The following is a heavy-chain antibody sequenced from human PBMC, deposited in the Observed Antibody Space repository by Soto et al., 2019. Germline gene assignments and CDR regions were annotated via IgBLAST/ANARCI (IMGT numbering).Heavy chain of an antibody. V-gene: IGHV3-21*01. D-gene: IGHD4-17*01. Sequence: GSLRLSCAASGFTFSSYAIHWVRQAPGKGLEWVSSISSSSTYIYYADSVKGRFTISRDNTKNSLYLQMNSLRAEDTAVYYCVGTSSPVGDPDHYWGQGTLVTVSS. J-gene: IGHJ4*02. CDR1: GFTFSSYA. CDR3: VGTSSPVGDPDHY. CDR2: ISSSSTYI.